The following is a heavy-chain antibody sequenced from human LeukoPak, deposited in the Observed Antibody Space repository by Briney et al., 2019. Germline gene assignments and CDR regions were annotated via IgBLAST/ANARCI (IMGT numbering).Heavy chain of an antibody. CDR3: ARVGGSGSSFDY. J-gene: IGHJ4*02. CDR1: GGSISSYY. V-gene: IGHV4-59*01. D-gene: IGHD3-10*01. Sequence: SETLSLTCTVSGGSISSYYGSWMRQPPGMGLEWIGYIYYSGSTNYNPSLKSRVTISVDTSKNLFSLRLTYLTAADTAVYYCARVGGSGSSFDYWGQGTQVTVSS. CDR2: IYYSGST.